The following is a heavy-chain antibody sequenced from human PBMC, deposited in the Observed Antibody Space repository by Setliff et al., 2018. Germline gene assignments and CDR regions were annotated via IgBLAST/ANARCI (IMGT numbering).Heavy chain of an antibody. CDR1: GFTFSSYW. D-gene: IGHD6-6*01. J-gene: IGHJ4*02. CDR2: IKHDGSEK. CDR3: ARWRSSSPDDF. V-gene: IGHV3-7*01. Sequence: GSLRLSCVASGFTFSSYWMTWVRQVPRKGLEYVASIKHDGSEKYYVDSVRGRFTISRDNAKNSLYLQMDSLRDEDTAVYYCARWRSSSPDDFWGQGTLVTVS.